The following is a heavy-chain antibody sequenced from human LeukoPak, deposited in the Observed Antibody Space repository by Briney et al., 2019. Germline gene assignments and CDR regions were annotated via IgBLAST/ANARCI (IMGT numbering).Heavy chain of an antibody. J-gene: IGHJ4*02. Sequence: PSETLSLTCAVSGGGSFTDYSWNWIRQSPGKGLEWVGEITHVGILNYNPSLKGRVAISVDTSKKQVSLKLDSMTAADTAMYYCARGRGEAPGLDHWGQGTLVTVSS. CDR1: GGGSFTDYS. V-gene: IGHV4-34*01. CDR2: ITHVGIL. CDR3: ARGRGEAPGLDH. D-gene: IGHD6-13*01.